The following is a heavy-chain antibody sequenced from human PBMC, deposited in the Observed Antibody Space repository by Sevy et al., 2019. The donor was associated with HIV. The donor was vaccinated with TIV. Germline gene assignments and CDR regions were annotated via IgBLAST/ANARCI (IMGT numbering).Heavy chain of an antibody. Sequence: GGSLRLSCSASGFTFSSYAMHWVRQAPGKGLEYVSAISSNGGSTYYADSVKGRFTISRDNSKNTLYLQMSSLRAEDTAVYYCVKSVWIGDYDLDYWGQGTLVTVSS. CDR2: ISSNGGST. D-gene: IGHD4-17*01. J-gene: IGHJ4*02. V-gene: IGHV3-64D*06. CDR1: GFTFSSYA. CDR3: VKSVWIGDYDLDY.